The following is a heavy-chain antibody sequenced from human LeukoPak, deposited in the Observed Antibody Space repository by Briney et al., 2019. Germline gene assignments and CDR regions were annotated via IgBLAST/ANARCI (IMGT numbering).Heavy chain of an antibody. V-gene: IGHV3-21*01. CDR1: GFTFSSYS. CDR2: ISSSSSYI. J-gene: IGHJ4*02. Sequence: GGSLRLSCAASGFTFSSYSMNWVRQAPGKGLEWVSSISSSSSYIYYADSVKGRFTISRDNAKNSLYLQMNSLRAEDTAMYYCARDWGGSSGTGDYWGQGTLVTVSS. D-gene: IGHD6-19*01. CDR3: ARDWGGSSGTGDY.